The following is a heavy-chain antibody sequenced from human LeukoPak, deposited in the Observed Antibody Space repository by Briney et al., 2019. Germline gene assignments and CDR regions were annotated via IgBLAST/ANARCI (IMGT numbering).Heavy chain of an antibody. CDR1: GGSISSYY. J-gene: IGHJ4*02. Sequence: SETLSLTCTVSGGSISSYYWSWIRQPPGKGLEWIGYIYYSGSTNYNPSLKSRVTISVDTSKNQFSLKLSSVTAADTAVYYCARHLGATVDYWGQGTLVTVSS. CDR2: IYYSGST. CDR3: ARHLGATVDY. V-gene: IGHV4-59*08. D-gene: IGHD1-26*01.